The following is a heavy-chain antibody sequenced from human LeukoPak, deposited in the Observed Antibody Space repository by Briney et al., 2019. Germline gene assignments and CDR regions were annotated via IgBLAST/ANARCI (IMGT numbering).Heavy chain of an antibody. D-gene: IGHD3-22*01. V-gene: IGHV1-69*13. Sequence: SVKVPCKASGGTFSSYAISWVRQAPGQGLEWMGGIIPIFGTANYAQKFQGRVTITADESTSTAYMELSSLRSEDTAVYYCARGDYYDSGGYYRFDYWGQGTLVTVSS. J-gene: IGHJ4*02. CDR3: ARGDYYDSGGYYRFDY. CDR2: IIPIFGTA. CDR1: GGTFSSYA.